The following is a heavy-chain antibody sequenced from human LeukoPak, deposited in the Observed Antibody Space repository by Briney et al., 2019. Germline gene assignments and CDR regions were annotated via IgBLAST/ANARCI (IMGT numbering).Heavy chain of an antibody. D-gene: IGHD2-2*01. CDR1: DGSISSYY. Sequence: SETLSLTCTVSDGSISSYYWSWIRQPAGKGLEWIGRIYTSGSTNYNPSLKSRVTMSVDTSKNQFSLKLSSVTAADTAVHYCARDMSGAVPAANPRRGNWFDPWGQGTLVTVSS. CDR2: IYTSGST. J-gene: IGHJ5*02. V-gene: IGHV4-4*07. CDR3: ARDMSGAVPAANPRRGNWFDP.